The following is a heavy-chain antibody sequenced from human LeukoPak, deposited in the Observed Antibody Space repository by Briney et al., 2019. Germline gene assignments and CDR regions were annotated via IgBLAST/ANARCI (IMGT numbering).Heavy chain of an antibody. J-gene: IGHJ4*02. V-gene: IGHV1-69*05. D-gene: IGHD6-13*01. CDR1: GGTFSSYA. Sequence: SVKVSCKASGGTFSSYAISWVRQAPGQGLEWMGGIIPIFGTANYAQKFQGRVTITTDESTSTAYMELSSLRSEDTAVYYCASGLAAAGFSISYWGQGTLVTVSS. CDR3: ASGLAAAGFSISY. CDR2: IIPIFGTA.